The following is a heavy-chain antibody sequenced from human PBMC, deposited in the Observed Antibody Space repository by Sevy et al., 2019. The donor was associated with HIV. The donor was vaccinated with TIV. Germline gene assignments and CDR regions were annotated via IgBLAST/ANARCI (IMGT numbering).Heavy chain of an antibody. CDR3: ARPSPHCSSTSCYPTYYYYYGMDV. CDR1: GGSVSSGSYY. CDR2: IYYSGST. D-gene: IGHD2-2*01. J-gene: IGHJ6*02. Sequence: SETLSLTCTVSGGSVSSGSYYWSWIRQPPGKGLEWIGYIYYSGSTNYNPSLKSRVTISVDTSKNQFSLKLSSVTAADTAVYYCARPSPHCSSTSCYPTYYYYYGMDVWGQGTTVTVSS. V-gene: IGHV4-61*01.